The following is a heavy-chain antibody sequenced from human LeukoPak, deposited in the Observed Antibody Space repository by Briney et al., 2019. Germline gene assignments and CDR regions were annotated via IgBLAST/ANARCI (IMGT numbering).Heavy chain of an antibody. J-gene: IGHJ4*02. V-gene: IGHV3-48*01. CDR2: IGGSGSTI. CDR3: ARARDYGDYPPDY. Sequence: GGSLRLSCAASGFTFSGFSMNWVRQAPGKGLEWVSHIGGSGSTIYYADSVKGRFTTSRDNAKKLLYLQMSNLRAEDTAVYYCARARDYGDYPPDYWGQGTLVTVSS. CDR1: GFTFSGFS. D-gene: IGHD4-17*01.